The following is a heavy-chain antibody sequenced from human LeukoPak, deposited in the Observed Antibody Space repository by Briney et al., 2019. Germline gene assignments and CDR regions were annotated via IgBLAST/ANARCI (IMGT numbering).Heavy chain of an antibody. CDR3: AREGGIVGALAY. V-gene: IGHV1-18*01. D-gene: IGHD1-26*01. J-gene: IGHJ4*02. CDR2: IKGYNGDT. CDR1: GYTFTSYG. Sequence: ASVKVSCKASGYTFTSYGISWVRQAPGQGLEWMGWIKGYNGDTNYAQKFQGRVTMTTDTSTSTAYMELRILRSDDTAVYYCAREGGIVGALAYWGQGTLVTVSS.